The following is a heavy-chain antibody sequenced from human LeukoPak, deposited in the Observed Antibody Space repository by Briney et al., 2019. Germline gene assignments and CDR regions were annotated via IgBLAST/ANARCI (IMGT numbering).Heavy chain of an antibody. J-gene: IGHJ4*02. Sequence: TPSETLSLTCTVSGGSISSYYWSWIRQPPGKGLEWIGYIYYSGSTNYIPSLKSRVTISVDTSKNQFSLKLSSVTAADTAVYYCAGRAAYYYDSSGLFDYWGQGTLVTVSS. CDR1: GGSISSYY. V-gene: IGHV4-59*08. D-gene: IGHD3-22*01. CDR3: AGRAAYYYDSSGLFDY. CDR2: IYYSGST.